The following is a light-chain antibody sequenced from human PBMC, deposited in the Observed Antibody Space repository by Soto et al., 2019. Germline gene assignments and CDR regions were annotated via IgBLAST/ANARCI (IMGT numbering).Light chain of an antibody. CDR1: QSVSSRY. CDR2: GAS. CDR3: QQYITSPPLYT. J-gene: IGKJ2*01. V-gene: IGKV3-20*01. Sequence: ETVLTQSPGTLSLSPGERATLSCRASQSVSSRYLAWYQQKPGQAPRLLIYGASSRATGIPDRFSGSGSGTEFTLTINRLETEDFAVYYCQQYITSPPLYTFGQGTKLEIK.